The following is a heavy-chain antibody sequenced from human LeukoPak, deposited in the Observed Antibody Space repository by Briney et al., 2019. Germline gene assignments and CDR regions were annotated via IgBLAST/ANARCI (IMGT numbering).Heavy chain of an antibody. CDR3: AKVMENYSSAFMDV. D-gene: IGHD6-19*01. V-gene: IGHV4-59*01. Sequence: SETLSLTCTVSGGSISSYYWSWIRQPPGKGLEWIGYIYYSGSTNYNPSLKSRVTISVDTSKNQFSLKLSSVTAADTAVYYCAKVMENYSSAFMDVWGKGTTVTISS. CDR2: IYYSGST. J-gene: IGHJ6*04. CDR1: GGSISSYY.